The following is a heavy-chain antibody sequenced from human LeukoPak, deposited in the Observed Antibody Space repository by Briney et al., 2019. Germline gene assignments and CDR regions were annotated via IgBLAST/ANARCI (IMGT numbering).Heavy chain of an antibody. CDR2: AYYRSKWYN. V-gene: IGHV6-1*01. J-gene: IGHJ5*02. CDR3: ARGSAGNGWCDP. Sequence: SQTLSLTCAISGDSVSSNSAAWNWIRQSPSRGLEWLGRAYYRSKWYNDYAISVKSRITINPDTSKNQFSLQLDSVAPEDTAMYYCARGSAGNGWCDPWGQGTLVTVSS. CDR1: GDSVSSNSAA. D-gene: IGHD6-13*01.